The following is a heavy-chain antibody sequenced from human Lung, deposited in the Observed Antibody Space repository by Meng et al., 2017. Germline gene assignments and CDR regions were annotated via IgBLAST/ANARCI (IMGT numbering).Heavy chain of an antibody. CDR3: ARFETVGVATGDF. CDR1: GFTFSNYS. V-gene: IGHV3-21*01. Sequence: EVQLVESGGGLVTPGGSLGLSCAASGFTFSNYSMNWVRQAPGKELEWVSSISSDSRYIFYADSVKGRFTISRDNGKKLLYLQMNSLSPEDTAVFYCARFETVGVATGDFWGQGTLVTVSS. J-gene: IGHJ4*02. CDR2: ISSDSRYI. D-gene: IGHD2-15*01.